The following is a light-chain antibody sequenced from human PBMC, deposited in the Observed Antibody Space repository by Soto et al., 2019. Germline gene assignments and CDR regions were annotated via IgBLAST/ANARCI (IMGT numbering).Light chain of an antibody. Sequence: EVVMTQSPATLSVSPGERATLSCMASQTVGKNYLAWYQQKPGQAPRLLIYGISARATGIPARFSGSGSGTEFTHTINSLQSEDFAVSYCQQYTNWPITFGQGTRLDIK. CDR1: QTVGKN. CDR2: GIS. J-gene: IGKJ5*01. V-gene: IGKV3-15*01. CDR3: QQYTNWPIT.